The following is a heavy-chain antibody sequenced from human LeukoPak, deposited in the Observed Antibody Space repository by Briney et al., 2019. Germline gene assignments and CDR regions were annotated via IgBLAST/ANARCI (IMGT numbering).Heavy chain of an antibody. CDR3: TTDSYCSTTTCYASSNYYYGMDA. D-gene: IGHD2-2*01. V-gene: IGHV3-15*05. CDR2: IYRNADGGTT. CDR1: GFTFSNAW. J-gene: IGHJ6*02. Sequence: PGGSLRLSCAASGFTFSNAWMTWVRQAPGKGLEWVGRIYRNADGGTTDYAAPGKGRFTISRDDSKNTLYLQMNSLKTEDTAVYYCTTDSYCSTTTCYASSNYYYGMDAWGQGTSVTVSS.